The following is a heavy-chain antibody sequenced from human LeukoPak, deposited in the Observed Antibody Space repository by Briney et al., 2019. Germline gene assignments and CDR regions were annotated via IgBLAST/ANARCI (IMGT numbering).Heavy chain of an antibody. CDR1: GFIFSDYW. V-gene: IGHV3-7*03. CDR3: ARQRSSGLSQQVDY. CDR2: IKQDGSEK. Sequence: GGSLRLSCATSGFIFSDYWMSWVRQAPGKGLEWVANIKQDGSEKYYVDSVKGRFTISRGNAKNSLSLQMNSLRAEDTAVYFCARQRSSGLSQQVDYWGQGTLVTVSP. J-gene: IGHJ4*02. D-gene: IGHD6-19*01.